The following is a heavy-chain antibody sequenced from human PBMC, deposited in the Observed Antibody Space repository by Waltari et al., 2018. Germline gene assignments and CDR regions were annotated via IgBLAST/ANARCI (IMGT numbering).Heavy chain of an antibody. V-gene: IGHV3-72*01. J-gene: IGHJ4*02. CDR2: IKNRAHGHAT. CDR3: VRDDWGLDY. CDR1: GFSFSDHY. Sequence: VQLVESGGGLIQSGGSLRLSCAASGFSFSDHYMDWVRPAPGEGLEGVGRIKNRAHGHATDYAASVRGRFTISRDNSRASLFLEMNSLQTEDTAVYYCVRDDWGLDYWGQGTLVTVSS. D-gene: IGHD3-9*01.